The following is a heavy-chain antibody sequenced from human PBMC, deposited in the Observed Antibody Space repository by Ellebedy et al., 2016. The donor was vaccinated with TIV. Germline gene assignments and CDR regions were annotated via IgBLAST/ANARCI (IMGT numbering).Heavy chain of an antibody. J-gene: IGHJ6*02. Sequence: ASVKVSXKASRGTFSTYGISWVRQAPGQGLEWMGGIIPVFGTRNYAQKFQGRVTITADEGTRTAYMELRSLRSDDTAVYYCARDDYGDRYGMDVWGQGTTVTVSS. D-gene: IGHD4-17*01. CDR3: ARDDYGDRYGMDV. CDR2: IIPVFGTR. CDR1: RGTFSTYG. V-gene: IGHV1-69*13.